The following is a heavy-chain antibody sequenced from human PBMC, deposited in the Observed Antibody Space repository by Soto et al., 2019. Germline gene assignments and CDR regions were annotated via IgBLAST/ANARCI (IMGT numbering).Heavy chain of an antibody. CDR3: ARGGDWKFDY. V-gene: IGHV4-4*02. CDR1: GVSISSDKW. CDR2: IHPSGRT. D-gene: IGHD2-21*02. Sequence: QVQLQESGPGLVKPSGTLSLTCGVSGVSISSDKWWSWVRQPPGKGLEWIGEIHPSGRTNYNPSLKSRLTMSIDKSKNQFSLTLTSVTAVDTAVYYCARGGDWKFDYWGQGALVTVSS. J-gene: IGHJ4*02.